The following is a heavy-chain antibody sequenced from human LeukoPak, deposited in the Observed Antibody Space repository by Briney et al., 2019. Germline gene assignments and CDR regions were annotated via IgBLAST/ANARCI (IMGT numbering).Heavy chain of an antibody. Sequence: GGSLRLSCAVSGFTFSNYNMNWVRQAPGKGLEWVSAISGSGSSTYYADSVKGRFTISRDNSKNTVYLQMNSLRAEDTAVYYCATHAIAVAGRGFDYWGQGTLVTVSS. CDR2: ISGSGSST. D-gene: IGHD6-19*01. J-gene: IGHJ4*02. CDR3: ATHAIAVAGRGFDY. CDR1: GFTFSNYN. V-gene: IGHV3-23*01.